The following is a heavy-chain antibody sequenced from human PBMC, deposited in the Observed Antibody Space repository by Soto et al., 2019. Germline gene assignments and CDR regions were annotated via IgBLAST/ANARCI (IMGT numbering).Heavy chain of an antibody. CDR2: ISSDATRI. V-gene: IGHV3-74*03. CDR3: ARVDSLHTGVGLALVN. Sequence: GGSLILSCAAAGFSFSNYAMHWVRQARGKGLVWVSRISSDATRITCADSVKGRFTISRDNAKNTLNLQMNSLRAEDTAVYYCARVDSLHTGVGLALVNWGQASLV. D-gene: IGHD3-16*02. CDR1: GFSFSNYA. J-gene: IGHJ4*02.